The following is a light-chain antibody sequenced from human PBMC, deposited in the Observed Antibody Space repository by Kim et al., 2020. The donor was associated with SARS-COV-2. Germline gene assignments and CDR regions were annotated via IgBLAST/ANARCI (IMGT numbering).Light chain of an antibody. Sequence: QSVLTQPPSVSAAPGQKVTISCSGSSFNIGENFVSWYQQFPGTAPKLLIYDDNKRPSGIPDRFSGSKSGTSATLGITGPQTGDEAEYYCGTWDSSLGAGVFGGGTQLTVL. CDR1: SFNIGENF. CDR3: GTWDSSLGAGV. CDR2: DDN. J-gene: IGLJ3*02. V-gene: IGLV1-51*01.